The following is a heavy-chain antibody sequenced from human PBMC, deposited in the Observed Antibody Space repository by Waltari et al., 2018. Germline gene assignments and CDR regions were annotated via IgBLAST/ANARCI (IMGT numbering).Heavy chain of an antibody. CDR3: AGYYGGPRYYYYGMDV. CDR1: GFTFSSYG. CDR2: IWYDGSNK. D-gene: IGHD4-17*01. Sequence: QVQLVESGGGVVQPGRSLRLSCAASGFTFSSYGMHWVRQAPGKGLEWVAVIWYDGSNKYYADSVKGRFTISRDNSKNTLYLQMNSLRAEDTAVYYCAGYYGGPRYYYYGMDVWGQGTTVTVSS. J-gene: IGHJ6*02. V-gene: IGHV3-33*01.